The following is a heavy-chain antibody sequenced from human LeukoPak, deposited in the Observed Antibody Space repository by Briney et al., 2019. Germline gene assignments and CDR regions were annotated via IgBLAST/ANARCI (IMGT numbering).Heavy chain of an antibody. CDR3: ARDLGRRTLYYFDY. J-gene: IGHJ4*02. CDR1: GFTFSSYG. Sequence: PGRSLRLSCAASGFTFSSYGMPWVRQAPGKGLEWVAVIWYDGSNKYYADSVKGRFTISRDNSKNTLYLQMNSLRAEDTAVYYCARDLGRRTLYYFDYWGQGTLVTVSS. CDR2: IWYDGSNK. V-gene: IGHV3-33*01. D-gene: IGHD1-26*01.